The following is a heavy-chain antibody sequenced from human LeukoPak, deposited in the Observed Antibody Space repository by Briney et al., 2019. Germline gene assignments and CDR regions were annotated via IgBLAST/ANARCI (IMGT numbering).Heavy chain of an antibody. V-gene: IGHV4-39*01. CDR3: ARLMGSSGWWGALRY. CDR1: GGSISGSTSY. D-gene: IGHD6-19*01. CDR2: IYHSGST. Sequence: SETLSLTCTVSGGSISGSTSYWGWIRQSPGKGLEWIGSIYHSGSTYYNPSLKSRVTISVDTSKNQFSLKLSSVTAADTAVYYCARLMGSSGWWGALRYWGQGTLVTVSS. J-gene: IGHJ4*02.